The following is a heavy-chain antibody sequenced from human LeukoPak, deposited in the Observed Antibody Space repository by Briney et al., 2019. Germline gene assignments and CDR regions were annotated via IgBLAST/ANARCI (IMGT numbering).Heavy chain of an antibody. V-gene: IGHV1-2*02. CDR1: GYTFTGYY. CDR2: INPNSGGT. Sequence: ASVMVSCKASGYTFTGYYMHWVRQAPGQGLEWMGWINPNSGGTNYAQKFQGRVTMTRDTSISTAYMELSRLRSDDTAVYYCARGLVVVTRPSHIAAAGTVGYWGQGTLVTVSS. CDR3: ARGLVVVTRPSHIAAAGTVGY. D-gene: IGHD6-13*01. J-gene: IGHJ4*02.